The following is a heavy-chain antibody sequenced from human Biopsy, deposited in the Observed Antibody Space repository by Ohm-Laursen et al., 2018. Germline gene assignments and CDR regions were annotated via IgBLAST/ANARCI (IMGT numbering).Heavy chain of an antibody. Sequence: TLSLTCTVSGASTSGSYWTWIRQAAGEGLEWIGRVYTSGSTNYNPSLESRVTMSIDTSKNQFSLRLTSVTAADTAVYYCAKGGGVGGALDYWGQGTLVTVSS. D-gene: IGHD4-23*01. CDR3: AKGGGVGGALDY. CDR2: VYTSGST. J-gene: IGHJ4*02. V-gene: IGHV4-4*07. CDR1: GASTSGSY.